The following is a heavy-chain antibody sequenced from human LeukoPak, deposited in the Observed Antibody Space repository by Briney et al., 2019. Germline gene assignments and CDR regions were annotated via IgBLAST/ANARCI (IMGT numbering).Heavy chain of an antibody. CDR2: TYYRSKWYN. CDR1: GDSVSSNSAA. V-gene: IGHV6-1*01. CDR3: ARAGYDLVDY. Sequence: SQTLSLTCAISGDSVSSNSAAWNWIRQSPSRGLEWLGRTYYRSKWYNDYAVSVKSRITINPDTSKNQFSLKLSSVTAADTVVYYCARAGYDLVDYWGQGTLVTVSS. D-gene: IGHD5-12*01. J-gene: IGHJ4*02.